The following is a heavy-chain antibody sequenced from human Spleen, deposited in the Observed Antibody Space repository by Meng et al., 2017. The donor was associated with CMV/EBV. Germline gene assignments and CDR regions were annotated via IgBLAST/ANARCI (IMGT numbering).Heavy chain of an antibody. CDR3: RIGYCSSTSCYRPFY. D-gene: IGHD2-2*01. CDR1: GFSFSSYW. Sequence: SGFSFSSYWMHWVCQAPEKGLEWVADIKCDGSEKYYVDSVKGRLTISRDNAKNSLYLQVNSLRAEDMTVYYCRIGYCSSTSCYRPFYWGQGTLVTVSS. J-gene: IGHJ4*02. CDR2: IKCDGSEK. V-gene: IGHV3-52*01.